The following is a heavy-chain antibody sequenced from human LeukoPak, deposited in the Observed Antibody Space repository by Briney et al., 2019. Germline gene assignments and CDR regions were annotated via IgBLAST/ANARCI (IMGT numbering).Heavy chain of an antibody. V-gene: IGHV3-15*01. CDR3: ATYRWYSDY. CDR2: IKSKSDGETT. D-gene: IGHD1-1*01. Sequence: PGGFLRLSCAASGITFSNAWMSWVRQAPGKGLEWVGRIKSKSDGETTDYAAPVKGRFTISRDDSKNTLYLQMNSLKTEDTAMYYCATYRWYSDYWGQGVLVTVSS. CDR1: GITFSNAW. J-gene: IGHJ4*02.